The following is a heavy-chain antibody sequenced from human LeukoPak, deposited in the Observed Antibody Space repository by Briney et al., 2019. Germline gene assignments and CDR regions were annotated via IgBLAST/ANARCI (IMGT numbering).Heavy chain of an antibody. CDR2: IKSKTDGGTT. Sequence: GGSLRLSCAASGFTFSNAWMSWVRQAPGKGLEWVGRIKSKTDGGTTDYAAPVKGRFTISRDDSKNTLYLQMNSLKTEDTAVYYCTTDATAEDYYDSSDAFDIWGQGTMVTVSS. V-gene: IGHV3-15*01. J-gene: IGHJ3*02. D-gene: IGHD3-22*01. CDR3: TTDATAEDYYDSSDAFDI. CDR1: GFTFSNAW.